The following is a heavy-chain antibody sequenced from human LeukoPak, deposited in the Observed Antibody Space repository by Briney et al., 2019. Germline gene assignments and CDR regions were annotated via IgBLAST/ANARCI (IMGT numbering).Heavy chain of an antibody. Sequence: GGSLRLSCAASGFTFSSYGMSWVRQAPGKGLEWVSAISGSGGSTYYADSVKGRFTISRDNSKNTLYLQMNSLRAEDTAVYYCTCPLDYYDSSGKNPQRDNWFDPWGQGTLVTVSS. CDR3: TCPLDYYDSSGKNPQRDNWFDP. V-gene: IGHV3-23*01. D-gene: IGHD3-22*01. CDR2: ISGSGGST. CDR1: GFTFSSYG. J-gene: IGHJ5*02.